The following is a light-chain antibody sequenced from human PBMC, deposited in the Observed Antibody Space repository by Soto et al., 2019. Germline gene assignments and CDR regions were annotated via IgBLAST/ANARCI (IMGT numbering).Light chain of an antibody. CDR1: QSVGSN. Sequence: EKALTQSPVTLSLSPGERATLSCRASQSVGSNLAWYQQKPGQAPRLLIYGASTRATGIPARFIGGGSGTEFTLTISSLQSEDFAVYYCQQYKNGWAFGQGTRVEI. J-gene: IGKJ1*01. V-gene: IGKV3-15*01. CDR3: QQYKNGWA. CDR2: GAS.